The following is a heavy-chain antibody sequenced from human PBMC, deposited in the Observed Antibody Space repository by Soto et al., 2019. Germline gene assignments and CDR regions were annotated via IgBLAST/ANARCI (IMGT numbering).Heavy chain of an antibody. CDR3: ARNFFCGGDCYLYYYDY. D-gene: IGHD2-21*01. J-gene: IGHJ4*02. CDR1: GFTFSSYS. Sequence: DVQLVESGGGLAQPGGSLRLSCAASGFTFSSYSINWVRQAPGKGLEWMSYISSSGRTIDYADSGKGRFSISRDNAKNSLFLKMNSLRADVTVVYYCARNFFCGGDCYLYYYDYWGQGTLVTVSS. CDR2: ISSSGRTI. V-gene: IGHV3-48*01.